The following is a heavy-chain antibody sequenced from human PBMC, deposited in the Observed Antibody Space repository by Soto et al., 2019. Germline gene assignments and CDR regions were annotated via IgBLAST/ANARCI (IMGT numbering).Heavy chain of an antibody. CDR2: IYPGDSDV. CDR1: GYTFTSYW. D-gene: IGHD3-9*01. CDR3: ARQPDYNILTSYLYYSDY. J-gene: IGHJ4*02. Sequence: ESLRISCKASGYTFTSYWVGWVRQMPGKGLEWMGFIYPGDSDVRYSPSFEGQVTISVDTSINTAYLRWNSLKASDTAIYYCARQPDYNILTSYLYYSDYWGQGTPVTVSS. V-gene: IGHV5-51*01.